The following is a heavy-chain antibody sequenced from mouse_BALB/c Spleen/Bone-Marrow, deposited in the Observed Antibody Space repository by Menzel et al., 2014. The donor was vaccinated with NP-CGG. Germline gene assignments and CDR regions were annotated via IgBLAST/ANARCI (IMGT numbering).Heavy chain of an antibody. Sequence: QVQLQQSGAELMKPGASVKISCKATGYTFCSYWLAWVKQRPGHGLEWIGEILPGSGSTNYNEKFNGKATFTADTSSNTAYMQLSSLTSEDSAVYYCERSTGTEDYWSQGTALTVTS. CDR3: ERSTGTEDY. CDR1: GYTFCSYW. J-gene: IGHJ2*01. V-gene: IGHV1-9*01. CDR2: ILPGSGST. D-gene: IGHD4-1*02.